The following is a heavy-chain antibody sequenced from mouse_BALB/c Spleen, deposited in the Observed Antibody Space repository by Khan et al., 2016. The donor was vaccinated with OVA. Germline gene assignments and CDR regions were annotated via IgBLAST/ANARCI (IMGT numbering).Heavy chain of an antibody. V-gene: IGHV2-2*02. Sequence: QVQLKQSGPGLVQPSQSLSITCTVSGFSFTTYGVHWVRQSPGKGLEWLGVIWSGGSTDYSAAFISRLSISKDNSKSQVFFKMNSLQANETAIYYCARNYDYDEWLAYWGQGTLVTVSA. J-gene: IGHJ3*01. CDR1: GFSFTTYG. CDR3: ARNYDYDEWLAY. D-gene: IGHD2-4*01. CDR2: IWSGGST.